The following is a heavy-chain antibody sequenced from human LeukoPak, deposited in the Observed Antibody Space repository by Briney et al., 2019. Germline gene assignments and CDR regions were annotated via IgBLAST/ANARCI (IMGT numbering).Heavy chain of an antibody. CDR3: ARGRTYYDFWSGYYLGGGFDY. Sequence: GASVTVSCKASGYTFTSNYIHWVRQAPGQGLEWMGWISAYNGNTNYAQKLQGRVTMTTDTSTSTAYMELRSLRSDDTAVYYCARGRTYYDFWSGYYLGGGFDYWGQGTLVTVSS. D-gene: IGHD3-3*01. V-gene: IGHV1-18*04. CDR2: ISAYNGNT. CDR1: GYTFTSNY. J-gene: IGHJ4*02.